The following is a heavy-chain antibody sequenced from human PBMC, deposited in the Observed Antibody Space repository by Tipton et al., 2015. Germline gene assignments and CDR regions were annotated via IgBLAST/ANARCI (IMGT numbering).Heavy chain of an antibody. V-gene: IGHV3-15*01. CDR2: VKSKTDGGTT. D-gene: IGHD6-19*01. Sequence: GSLRLSCTASGFTFNNAWMSWVRQAPGKGLEWVGRVKSKTDGGTTDYAAPVKGRFTISRDDSKNPLYLQMNSLKTEDTAVYYCTPAPAGAVFDIWAQGTMVTVSS. J-gene: IGHJ3*02. CDR3: TPAPAGAVFDI. CDR1: GFTFNNAW.